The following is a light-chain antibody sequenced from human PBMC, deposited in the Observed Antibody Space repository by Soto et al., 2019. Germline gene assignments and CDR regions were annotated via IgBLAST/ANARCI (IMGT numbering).Light chain of an antibody. CDR2: EVN. Sequence: QCVLSQPASVSGSPGQSITISCPRTTGDFGVYNSVSWDQLHPGKAPKLMIYEVNLRTSGVSHRFSGSQSGNTASLTISGLQAEDAADYYCSSHNPIGTLQVFGPGTKVTVL. J-gene: IGLJ1*01. CDR3: SSHNPIGTLQV. CDR1: TGDFGVYNS. V-gene: IGLV2-14*01.